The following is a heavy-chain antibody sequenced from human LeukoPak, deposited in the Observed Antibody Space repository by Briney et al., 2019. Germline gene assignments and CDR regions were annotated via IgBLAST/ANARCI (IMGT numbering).Heavy chain of an antibody. J-gene: IGHJ6*04. V-gene: IGHV3-23*01. CDR2: ISDDST. Sequence: GGSLRLSSAASGFTFSNYAMSWVRQAPGKGLEWVSTISDDSTYYTDSVKGRFTISRDNSKNTLYLQMNSLRAEDTAVYYCAKDPLSWFYGMDVWGKGTTVTVSS. CDR3: AKDPLSWFYGMDV. D-gene: IGHD3-22*01. CDR1: GFTFSNYA.